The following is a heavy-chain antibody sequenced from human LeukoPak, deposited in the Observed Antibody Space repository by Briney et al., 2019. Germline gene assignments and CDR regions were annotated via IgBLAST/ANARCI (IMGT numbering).Heavy chain of an antibody. Sequence: GGSLRLSCAASGFTSSSYAMSWVRQAPGKGLEWVSAISGSGGSTYYADSVKGRFTISRDNSKNTLYLQMNSLRAEDTAVYYCAKDMEYSGYDLPSYYFDYWGQGTLVTVSS. CDR1: GFTSSSYA. J-gene: IGHJ4*02. CDR3: AKDMEYSGYDLPSYYFDY. D-gene: IGHD5-12*01. V-gene: IGHV3-23*01. CDR2: ISGSGGST.